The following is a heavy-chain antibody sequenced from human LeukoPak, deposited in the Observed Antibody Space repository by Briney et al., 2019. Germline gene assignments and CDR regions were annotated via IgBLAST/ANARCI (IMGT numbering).Heavy chain of an antibody. V-gene: IGHV3-48*03. CDR2: ISSSGSTI. Sequence: GGSLRLSCAASGFTFSSYEMNGVRQAPGKGLEGVSYISSSGSTIYYADSVKGRFTISRDNAKNSLYLQMNSLRAEDTAVYYCARDGQDIVVVPAATGAFDIWGQGTMVTVSS. J-gene: IGHJ3*02. CDR1: GFTFSSYE. D-gene: IGHD2-2*01. CDR3: ARDGQDIVVVPAATGAFDI.